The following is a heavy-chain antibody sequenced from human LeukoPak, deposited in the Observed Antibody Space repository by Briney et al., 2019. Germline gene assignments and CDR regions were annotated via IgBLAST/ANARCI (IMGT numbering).Heavy chain of an antibody. CDR3: AREAVAGDEYFQH. CDR1: GFTFRSYS. V-gene: IGHV3-21*01. Sequence: GGSLRLSCAASGFTFRSYSLNWIRQAPGKGLEWVASISGSNGYFYYADSVKGRFTISRDNAKNSLYLQMNSLRAEDTAVYYCAREAVAGDEYFQHWGQGTLVTVSS. D-gene: IGHD6-19*01. CDR2: ISGSNGYF. J-gene: IGHJ1*01.